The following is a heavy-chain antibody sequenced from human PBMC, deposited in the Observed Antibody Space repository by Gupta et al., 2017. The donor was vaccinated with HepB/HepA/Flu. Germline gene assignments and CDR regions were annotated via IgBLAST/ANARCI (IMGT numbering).Heavy chain of an antibody. CDR1: GFTFSSYG. J-gene: IGHJ6*03. CDR3: ARVGYCSSTSCYSYMDV. Sequence: QVQLVESGGGVVQPGRSLRLSCAASGFTFSSYGMHWVRQAPGKGLEWVAVIWYDGSNKYYADSVKGRFTISRDNSKNTLYLQMNSLRAEDTAVYYCARVGYCSSTSCYSYMDVWGKGTTVTVSS. V-gene: IGHV3-33*01. CDR2: IWYDGSNK. D-gene: IGHD2-2*01.